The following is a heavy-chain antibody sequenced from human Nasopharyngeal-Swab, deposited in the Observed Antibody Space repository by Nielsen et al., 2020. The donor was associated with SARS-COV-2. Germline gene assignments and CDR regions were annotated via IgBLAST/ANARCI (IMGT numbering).Heavy chain of an antibody. CDR3: TRGYSENYYYYGMDV. J-gene: IGHJ6*02. Sequence: GESLKISCAASGFTFSSYWMHWVRQAPGKGLVWVSRINSDGRNTTYADSVKGRFTISRDNAKNTLYLQMNSLRAEDTAVYYCTRGYSENYYYYGMDVWGQGTTVTVSS. V-gene: IGHV3-74*01. CDR1: GFTFSSYW. CDR2: INSDGRNT. D-gene: IGHD1-26*01.